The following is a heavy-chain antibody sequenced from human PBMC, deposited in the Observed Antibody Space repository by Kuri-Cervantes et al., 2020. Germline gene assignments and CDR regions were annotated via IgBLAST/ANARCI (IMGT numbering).Heavy chain of an antibody. Sequence: GSLRLSCAVSGYSISSGYYWGWIRQPPGKGLEWIGSIYHSGSTYYNPSLKSRVTISVDTSKNQFSLKLSSVTAADTAVYYCARRDHGGYIDYWGQGTLVTVSS. CDR2: IYHSGST. CDR3: ARRDHGGYIDY. V-gene: IGHV4-38-2*01. D-gene: IGHD4/OR15-4a*01. CDR1: GYSISSGYY. J-gene: IGHJ4*02.